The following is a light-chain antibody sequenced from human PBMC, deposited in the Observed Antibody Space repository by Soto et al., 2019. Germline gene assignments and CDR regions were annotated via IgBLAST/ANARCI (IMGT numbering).Light chain of an antibody. V-gene: IGKV3-15*01. CDR3: QQYNNWPLT. J-gene: IGKJ4*01. CDR2: GAS. CDR1: QSVSRN. Sequence: ETVMTQSPATLSMSPGERITLSCRASQSVSRNLAWYQQRPGQTPRLLFYGASTRATGIPARSSASGSGTEFILTISSLQSEDFAVYYCQQYNNWPLTFGGGTKV.